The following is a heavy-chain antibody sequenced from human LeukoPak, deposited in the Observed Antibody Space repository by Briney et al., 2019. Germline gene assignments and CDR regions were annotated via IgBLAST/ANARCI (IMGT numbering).Heavy chain of an antibody. CDR3: ATHSSSGGFDY. Sequence: GGSLRLSCAASGFTFSSYGMHWVRQAPGKGLEWVAVISYDGSNKYYADSVKGRFTISRDNSKNALYPQMNSLRAEDTAVYYSATHSSSGGFDYWGQGTLVTVSS. CDR2: ISYDGSNK. CDR1: GFTFSSYG. V-gene: IGHV3-30*03. J-gene: IGHJ4*02. D-gene: IGHD6-13*01.